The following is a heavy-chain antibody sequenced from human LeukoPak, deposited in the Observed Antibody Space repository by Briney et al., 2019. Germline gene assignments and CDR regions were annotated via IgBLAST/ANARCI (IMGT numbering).Heavy chain of an antibody. CDR2: ISGSGGST. J-gene: IGHJ4*02. D-gene: IGHD6-19*01. Sequence: PGGSLRLSCASCGYTFRSYEMTWGRHPPGKGLEWGSRISGSGGSTYYAASVKGRFTISRDNSKNTLYLQMNSLRAEDTAVYFCAKDQTSGRPYYFDYWGQGTLVTVSS. CDR1: GYTFRSYE. CDR3: AKDQTSGRPYYFDY. V-gene: IGHV3-23*01.